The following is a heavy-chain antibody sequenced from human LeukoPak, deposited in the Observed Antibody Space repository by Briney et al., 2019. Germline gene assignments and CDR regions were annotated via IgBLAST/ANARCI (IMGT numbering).Heavy chain of an antibody. V-gene: IGHV1-69*13. CDR2: IIPIFGTA. Sequence: SVKVSCKASGGTFSSYAISWARQAPGQGLEWMGGIIPIFGTANYAQKFQGRVTITADESTSTAYMELSSLRSEDTAVYYCAREMGQQLEIGAFDIWGQGTMVTVSS. J-gene: IGHJ3*02. D-gene: IGHD6-13*01. CDR3: AREMGQQLEIGAFDI. CDR1: GGTFSSYA.